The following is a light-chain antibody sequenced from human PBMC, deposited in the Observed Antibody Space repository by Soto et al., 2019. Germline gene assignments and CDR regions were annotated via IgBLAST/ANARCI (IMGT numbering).Light chain of an antibody. V-gene: IGLV1-40*01. CDR3: QSYDSSRSGYV. CDR2: GNS. Sequence: QSVLTQPPSVSGAPGQRVTISCTGSSSNIGAGYDVHWYQQLPGTAPKLLIYGNSNRPSGVPDRFSGSKSVTSASLAITGLQAEDEADYYCQSYDSSRSGYVFGPGTKLTVL. J-gene: IGLJ1*01. CDR1: SSNIGAGYD.